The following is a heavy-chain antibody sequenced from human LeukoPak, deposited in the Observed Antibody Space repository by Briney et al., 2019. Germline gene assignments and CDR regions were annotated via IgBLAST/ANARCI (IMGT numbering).Heavy chain of an antibody. Sequence: SETLSLTCGVSGGSISDGDWRSWVRQPPGKGLEWTGEIHHSGITNYNPSLKSQVTISVDKSKNQFSLKLSSVTAADTAVYHCARAYSSSWSRDWYFDLWGRGTLATVSS. CDR3: ARAYSSSWSRDWYFDL. V-gene: IGHV4-4*02. D-gene: IGHD6-13*01. J-gene: IGHJ2*01. CDR2: IHHSGIT. CDR1: GGSISDGDW.